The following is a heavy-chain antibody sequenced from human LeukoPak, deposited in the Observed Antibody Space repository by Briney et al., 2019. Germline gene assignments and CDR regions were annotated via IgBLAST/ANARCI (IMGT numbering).Heavy chain of an antibody. D-gene: IGHD3-22*01. CDR1: GYTFTSYA. V-gene: IGHV1-3*01. J-gene: IGHJ5*02. CDR3: ARDYYDSGGYYYYNWFDP. CDR2: INAGNGNT. Sequence: ASVKVSCKASGYTFTSYAMHWVRQAPGQRLEWMGWINAGNGNTKFSQKFQGRVTITRDTSASTAYMELSSLRSEDTAVYYCARDYYDSGGYYYYNWFDPWGQGTLVTVSS.